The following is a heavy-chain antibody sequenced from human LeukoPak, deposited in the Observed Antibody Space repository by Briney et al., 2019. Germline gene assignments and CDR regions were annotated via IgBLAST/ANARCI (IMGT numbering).Heavy chain of an antibody. Sequence: SETLSLTCTVSGGSISSYYWSRIRQPPGKGLEWIGYIYYSGSTNYNPSLKSRVTISVDTSKNQFSLKLSSVTAADTAVYYCARGDITYNYWGQGTLVTVSS. D-gene: IGHD3-10*01. J-gene: IGHJ4*02. V-gene: IGHV4-59*01. CDR1: GGSISSYY. CDR3: ARGDITYNY. CDR2: IYYSGST.